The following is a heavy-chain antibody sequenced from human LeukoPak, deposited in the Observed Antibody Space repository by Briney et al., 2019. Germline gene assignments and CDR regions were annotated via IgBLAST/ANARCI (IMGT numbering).Heavy chain of an antibody. CDR2: IIPIFGTA. Sequence: SVKVSCKASGGTFSSYAISWVRQAPGQGLEWMGGIIPIFGTANYAQKFQGRVTITTDESTSTAYMELSSLRSEDTAVHYCARGPSERSSWYSWGQGTLVTVSS. V-gene: IGHV1-69*05. CDR3: ARGPSERSSWYS. J-gene: IGHJ4*02. D-gene: IGHD6-13*01. CDR1: GGTFSSYA.